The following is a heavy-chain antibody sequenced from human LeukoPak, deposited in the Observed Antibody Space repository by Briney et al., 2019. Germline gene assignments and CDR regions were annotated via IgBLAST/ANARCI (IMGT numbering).Heavy chain of an antibody. CDR1: GYTFTSYA. CDR2: INAGNGKT. Sequence: GASVKVSCKASGYTFTSYAMHWVRQAPGQRLEWMGWINAGNGKTKYSQKFQGRVTITRDTSASTAYMELSGLRSEDTAVYYCAREGGSGWFRFDPWGQGTLVTVSS. J-gene: IGHJ5*02. CDR3: AREGGSGWFRFDP. V-gene: IGHV1-3*01. D-gene: IGHD6-19*01.